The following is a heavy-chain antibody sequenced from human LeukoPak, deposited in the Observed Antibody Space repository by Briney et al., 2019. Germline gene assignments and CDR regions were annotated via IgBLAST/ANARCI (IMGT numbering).Heavy chain of an antibody. CDR2: IHSSGST. CDR1: GGSMTNYY. J-gene: IGHJ4*02. Sequence: SETLSLTCTVSGGSMTNYYWNWMRQPPGKGLEWIGNIHSSGSTHYKSSLKSRMTISIDTSKNQVFLKLTSVTAADTAAYYCVRDRGGFWGQGTLVTVSS. CDR3: VRDRGGF. V-gene: IGHV4-59*01. D-gene: IGHD3-10*01.